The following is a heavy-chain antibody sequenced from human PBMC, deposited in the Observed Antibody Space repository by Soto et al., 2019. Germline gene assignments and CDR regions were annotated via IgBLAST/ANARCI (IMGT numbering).Heavy chain of an antibody. J-gene: IGHJ4*02. V-gene: IGHV1-8*01. D-gene: IGHD3-10*01. CDR1: GYTFTNYN. CDR3: AREDYYGSGSYAY. CDR2: MNPNSGNT. Sequence: QVQLVQSGAEVKKPGASVKVSCKASGYTFTNYNINWVRQATEKGLEWMGWMNPNSGNTGYAQKFQRRVTMTRYTSISTAYMELSILRSEDTAVYYCAREDYYGSGSYAYWGQATLVTVSS.